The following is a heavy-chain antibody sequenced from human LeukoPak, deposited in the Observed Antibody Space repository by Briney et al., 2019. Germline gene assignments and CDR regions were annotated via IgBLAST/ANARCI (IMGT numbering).Heavy chain of an antibody. CDR1: GFTFSSYA. CDR3: AKVGARDSSGWQVDY. D-gene: IGHD6-19*01. Sequence: GGSLRLSCAASGFTFSSYAMSWVRQAPGKGLEWVSAISGSGGSTYYADSVKGRFTISRDNSKNTLYLQMNSLRAEDTAVYYCAKVGARDSSGWQVDYWGQGTLVTVSS. CDR2: ISGSGGST. V-gene: IGHV3-23*01. J-gene: IGHJ4*02.